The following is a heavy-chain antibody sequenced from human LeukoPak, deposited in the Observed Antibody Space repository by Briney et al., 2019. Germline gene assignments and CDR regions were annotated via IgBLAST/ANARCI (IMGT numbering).Heavy chain of an antibody. V-gene: IGHV1-24*01. CDR3: ATSPVTMVRGVISLHYYFDY. CDR2: FDPEDGET. D-gene: IGHD3-10*01. Sequence: ASVKVSCKVSGYTLTELSMHWVRQAPGKGLEWMGGFDPEDGETIYAQKFQGRVTMTEDTSTDTACMELSSLRSEDTAVYYCATSPVTMVRGVISLHYYFDYWGQGTLVTVSS. CDR1: GYTLTELS. J-gene: IGHJ4*02.